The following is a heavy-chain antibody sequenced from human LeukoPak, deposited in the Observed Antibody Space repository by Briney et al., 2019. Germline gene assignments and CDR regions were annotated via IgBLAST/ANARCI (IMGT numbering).Heavy chain of an antibody. CDR3: ARFSYDFWSAFDF. D-gene: IGHD3-3*01. V-gene: IGHV3-11*01. CDR1: GFTFSDHH. Sequence: GFLRLSCAASGFTFSDHHMSWIRQTPGKGLEWVSSITKDDTIIYSAHSVQGRFTISRDNAKNSLYLQMNSLRAEDTAVYYCARFSYDFWSAFDFWGQGALVTVSS. CDR2: ITKDDTII. J-gene: IGHJ4*02.